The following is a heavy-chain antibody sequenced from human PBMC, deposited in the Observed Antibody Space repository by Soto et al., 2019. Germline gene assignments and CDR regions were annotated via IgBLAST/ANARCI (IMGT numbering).Heavy chain of an antibody. CDR2: IYYGGST. V-gene: IGHV4-39*01. CDR3: ARHVVDVMATITSFDS. J-gene: IGHJ4*02. CDR1: GGSISSSRYY. D-gene: IGHD5-12*01. Sequence: QLQLQESGPGLVKPSETLSLTCSVSGGSISSSRYYWGWIRQPPGKGLEWIATIYYGGSTYYNPSLKSRVTSSVDTSKNQVSLKLSSVPAADTAVYYCARHVVDVMATITSFDSWGQGTLVTVSS.